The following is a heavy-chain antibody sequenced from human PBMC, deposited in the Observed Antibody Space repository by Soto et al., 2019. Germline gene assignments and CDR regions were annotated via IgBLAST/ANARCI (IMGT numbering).Heavy chain of an antibody. CDR1: GGTFSSYT. Sequence: QVQLVQSGAEVKKPGSSVKVSCTASGGTFSSYTISWVRQAPGQGLEWMGRIIPLLGIANYAQKFQGRVTITAVKSTSTAYMELSRLRSEDTAVYYCAIDGGDWFDPWGQGTLVNVSS. CDR2: IIPLLGIA. V-gene: IGHV1-69*02. CDR3: AIDGGDWFDP. J-gene: IGHJ5*02. D-gene: IGHD4-17*01.